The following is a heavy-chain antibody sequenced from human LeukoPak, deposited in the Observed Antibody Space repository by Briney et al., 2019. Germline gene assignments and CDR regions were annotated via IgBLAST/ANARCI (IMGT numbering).Heavy chain of an antibody. D-gene: IGHD3-22*01. V-gene: IGHV3-23*01. CDR2: ISGSGGST. CDR1: GFTFSSYA. CDR3: ARGAYDSSGYYDY. Sequence: GGSLRLSCAASGFTFSSYAMSWVRQAPGKGLEWVSAISGSGGSTYYADSVKGRFTISRDNSKNTLYLQMNSLRAEDTAAYYCARGAYDSSGYYDYWGQGTLVTVSS. J-gene: IGHJ4*02.